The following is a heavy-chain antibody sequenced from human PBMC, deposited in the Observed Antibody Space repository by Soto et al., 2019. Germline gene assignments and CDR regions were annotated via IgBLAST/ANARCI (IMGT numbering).Heavy chain of an antibody. Sequence: VQLQESGPGLVEPSGTLSLTCTASSGSIGSGIWWSWLRQPPGKGLEWIGELYHTGNTNYNPSLKSRLTMSVDESKNQFYLSLSSVTAAVTAVYYCAGAARLYPFDFWGRGTLVTVSS. J-gene: IGHJ4*02. V-gene: IGHV4-4*02. CDR1: SGSIGSGIW. D-gene: IGHD6-6*01. CDR3: AGAARLYPFDF. CDR2: LYHTGNT.